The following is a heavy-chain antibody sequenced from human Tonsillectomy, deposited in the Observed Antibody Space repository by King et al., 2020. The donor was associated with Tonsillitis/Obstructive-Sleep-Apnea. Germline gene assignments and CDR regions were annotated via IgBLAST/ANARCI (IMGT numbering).Heavy chain of an antibody. CDR3: ARGLTGDF. V-gene: IGHV3-20*04. J-gene: IGHJ4*02. CDR2: INWNGDRT. CDR1: GFTVDNFD. Sequence: QLVQSGGGVVRPGGSLRLSCAASGFTVDNFDMTWGRQAPGKGLEWVSRINWNGDRTGYADSVLGRFTISRDNAKNSLYLQMSDLRAEDTALYYCARGLTGDFWGQGTLVTVSS.